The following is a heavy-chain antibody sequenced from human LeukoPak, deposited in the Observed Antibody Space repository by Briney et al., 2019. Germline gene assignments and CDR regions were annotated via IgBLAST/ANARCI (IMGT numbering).Heavy chain of an antibody. J-gene: IGHJ1*01. V-gene: IGHV1-2*02. CDR3: ASEFGYCGGGSCYSDPTEYFQH. CDR1: GYTFTGYY. CDR2: INPNSGGT. D-gene: IGHD2-15*01. Sequence: ASVKVSCKASGYTFTGYYMHWVRQAPGQGLEWMGWINPNSGGTNYAQKFQGRVTMTRDTSISTAYMELSRLRSDDTAVYYRASEFGYCGGGSCYSDPTEYFQHWGQGTLVTVSS.